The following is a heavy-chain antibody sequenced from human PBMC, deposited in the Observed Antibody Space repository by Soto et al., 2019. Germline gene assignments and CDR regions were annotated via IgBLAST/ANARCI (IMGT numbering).Heavy chain of an antibody. Sequence: ASVKVSCKASGYTFTGYYMHWVRQAPGQGLEWMGWINPNSGGTNYAQKFQGRVTMTRDTSISTAYMELSRLRSDDTAVYYCARGRYYYDSSGYDPLDYWGQGTLVTVYS. CDR2: INPNSGGT. J-gene: IGHJ4*02. V-gene: IGHV1-2*02. D-gene: IGHD3-22*01. CDR1: GYTFTGYY. CDR3: ARGRYYYDSSGYDPLDY.